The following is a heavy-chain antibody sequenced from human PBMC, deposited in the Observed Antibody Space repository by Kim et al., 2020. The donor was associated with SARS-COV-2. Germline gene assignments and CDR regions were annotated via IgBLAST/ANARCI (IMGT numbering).Heavy chain of an antibody. V-gene: IGHV1-69*13. Sequence: SVKVSCNASGGTFSTYGISWLRQAHRQGLEWMGGIITIFGTPNYAQKFQGRVTIIADEYTSTEYMELRRLTSEDTAVYFCARRTVDAAGPYYYGMDIWG. CDR3: ARRTVDAAGPYYYGMDI. CDR2: IITIFGTP. D-gene: IGHD6-13*01. J-gene: IGHJ6*02. CDR1: GGTFSTYG.